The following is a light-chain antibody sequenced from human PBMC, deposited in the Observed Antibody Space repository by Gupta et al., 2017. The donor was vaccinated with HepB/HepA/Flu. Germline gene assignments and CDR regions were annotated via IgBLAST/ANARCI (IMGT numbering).Light chain of an antibody. CDR2: YDS. CDR1: NIGSKS. J-gene: IGLJ1*01. CDR3: QVWDSSSDHPSV. V-gene: IGLV3-21*04. Sequence: SYVVTQSPSVSVAPGKTARITCGGNNIGSKSVHWYQQKPGQAPVLIIYYDSDRSSGIPERFSGSNSGNTATLTISRVEAGDEADYYCQVWDSSSDHPSVFGTGTKVTVL.